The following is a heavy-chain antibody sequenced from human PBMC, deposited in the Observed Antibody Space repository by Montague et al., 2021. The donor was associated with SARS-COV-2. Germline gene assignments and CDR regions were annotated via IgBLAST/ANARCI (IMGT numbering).Heavy chain of an antibody. D-gene: IGHD6-13*01. V-gene: IGHV3-53*04. CDR3: ARGLRIAAAGTGSGYYYGMDV. J-gene: IGHJ6*02. CDR2: IYSGGST. Sequence: SLRLSCAASGFTVSSHYMSWVRQAPGKGLEWVSVIYSGGSTYYADSVKGRFTISRHNSKNTLYLQMNSLRAEDTAVYYCARGLRIAAAGTGSGYYYGMDVWGQGTTVTVSS. CDR1: GFTVSSHY.